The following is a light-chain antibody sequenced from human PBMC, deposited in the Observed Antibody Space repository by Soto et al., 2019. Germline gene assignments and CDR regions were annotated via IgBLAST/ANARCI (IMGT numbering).Light chain of an antibody. CDR2: AAS. CDR3: QTSYSTPSIT. Sequence: DIQMTQSPSSLSASVGDRVTITCRASQSISSYLNWYQQKPGKAPKLLIYAASSFQSGVPSRFSGSGSGTDFTHTISSLQPEDVATYCCQTSYSTPSITFGQGTRLEIK. CDR1: QSISSY. J-gene: IGKJ5*01. V-gene: IGKV1-39*01.